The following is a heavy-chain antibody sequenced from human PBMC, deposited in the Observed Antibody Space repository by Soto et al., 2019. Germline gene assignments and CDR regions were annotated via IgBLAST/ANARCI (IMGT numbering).Heavy chain of an antibody. CDR1: GGSISSGDDF. D-gene: IGHD2-8*01. V-gene: IGHV4-30-4*01. Sequence: QVQLQESGPGLVKPSQTLSLTCTVSGGSISSGDDFWTWIRQPPGKGLEWIGYIYYSGSTYYNPSLKSRLTMSVDTSKNQFSLKLSSVTAADTAGYYCARDRAKWTDYYYSGVDVWGQGTTVTVSS. CDR2: IYYSGST. J-gene: IGHJ6*02. CDR3: ARDRAKWTDYYYSGVDV.